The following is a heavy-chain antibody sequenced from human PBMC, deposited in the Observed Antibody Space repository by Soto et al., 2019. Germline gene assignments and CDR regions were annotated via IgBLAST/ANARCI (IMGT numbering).Heavy chain of an antibody. CDR2: IYTAGGT. CDR1: GFTVSNTY. J-gene: IGHJ5*02. Sequence: EVQLVETGGGLIQPGGSLRLSCAASGFTVSNTYMTWVRQPPGKGLECVSVIYTAGGTKYADSVKGRFIISRDNSKNTLYLQMTSLRAEDTAVYYCARALPVAKGGFDPWGQRTLVTVSS. D-gene: IGHD2-2*01. CDR3: ARALPVAKGGFDP. V-gene: IGHV3-53*02.